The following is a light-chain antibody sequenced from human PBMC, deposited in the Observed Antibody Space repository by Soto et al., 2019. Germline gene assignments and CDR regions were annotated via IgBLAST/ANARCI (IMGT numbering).Light chain of an antibody. V-gene: IGKV3-20*01. CDR2: YAS. CDR1: QSGSGNF. Sequence: DIVLTQSPGTLSLSPGETATLSCRASQSGSGNFLAWYQQKPGQAPRLLIYYASIRATGIPDRFSGSGSGTDFTLTISRLQREDFAVYYCQQYNNWLTFGQGTKVDIK. CDR3: QQYNNWLT. J-gene: IGKJ1*01.